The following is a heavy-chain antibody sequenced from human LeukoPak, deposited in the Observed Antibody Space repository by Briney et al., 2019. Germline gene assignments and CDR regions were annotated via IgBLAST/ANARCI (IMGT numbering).Heavy chain of an antibody. CDR1: GFTFSGCA. CDR3: ARGGYSSSRNLHDAFDI. J-gene: IGHJ3*02. V-gene: IGHV3-30*01. D-gene: IGHD6-13*01. Sequence: AGGSLRLSCATSGFTFSGCAMHWVRQAPGKGLEWVAVVSYDGSNQLYGDSVRGRFTISRDNYKSTLHLQMNSLRAEDTAVYYCARGGYSSSRNLHDAFDIWGQGTMVTVPS. CDR2: VSYDGSNQ.